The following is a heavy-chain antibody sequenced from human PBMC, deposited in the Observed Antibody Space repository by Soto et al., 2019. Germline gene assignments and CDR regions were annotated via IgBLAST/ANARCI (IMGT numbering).Heavy chain of an antibody. CDR1: GYTFTSYY. CDR2: MNPNSGNT. D-gene: IGHD3-22*01. CDR3: ARETSGYYGY. V-gene: IGHV1-8*02. Sequence: ASVKVSCKASGYTFTSYYMNWVRQAPGQGLEWMGWMNPNSGNTGYAQKFQGRVTMTRNTSISTAYMELSSLRSEDTAVYYCARETSGYYGYWGQGTLVTVSS. J-gene: IGHJ4*02.